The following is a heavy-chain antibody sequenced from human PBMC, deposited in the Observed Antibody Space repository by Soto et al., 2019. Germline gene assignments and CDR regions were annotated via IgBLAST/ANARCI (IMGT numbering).Heavy chain of an antibody. D-gene: IGHD6-19*01. Sequence: QVLLVESGGGVVQPGGSLRLSCAASGFSFKNYGIHWVRQAPGKGLEWVAVIWFDGSVEYYADSVQGRFTISRDNAKNTVYLLMNTLRAEDTAIYYCARARDSYSSGWLQAGSFYVVGMDVWGPGATVTLSS. CDR3: ARARDSYSSGWLQAGSFYVVGMDV. CDR1: GFSFKNYG. CDR2: IWFDGSVE. J-gene: IGHJ6*02. V-gene: IGHV3-33*01.